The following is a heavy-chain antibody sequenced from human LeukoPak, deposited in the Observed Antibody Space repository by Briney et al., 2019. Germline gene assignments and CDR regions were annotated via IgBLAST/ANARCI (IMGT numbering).Heavy chain of an antibody. V-gene: IGHV4-61*02. CDR3: ARDSSSWYYYFDY. D-gene: IGHD6-13*01. CDR1: GGSISSGSYY. J-gene: IGHJ4*02. Sequence: SETLSLTCTVSGGSISSGSYYWSWIRQPAGKGLEWIGRIYTSGSTNYNPSLKSRVTISVDTSKNQFSLKLSSVTAADTAVYYCARDSSSWYYYFDYWGQGTLVTVSS. CDR2: IYTSGST.